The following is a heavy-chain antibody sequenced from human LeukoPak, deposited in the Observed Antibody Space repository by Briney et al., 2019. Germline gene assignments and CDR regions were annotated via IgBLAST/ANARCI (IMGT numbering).Heavy chain of an antibody. CDR2: INPNSGGT. Sequence: ASVKVSCKVSGYTLTELSMHWVRQAPGQGLEWMGRINPNSGGTNYAQKFQGRVTMTRDTSISTAYMELSRLRSDDTAVYYCARESSSWYFDYWGQGTLVTVSS. V-gene: IGHV1-2*06. CDR1: GYTLTELS. J-gene: IGHJ4*02. CDR3: ARESSSWYFDY. D-gene: IGHD6-13*01.